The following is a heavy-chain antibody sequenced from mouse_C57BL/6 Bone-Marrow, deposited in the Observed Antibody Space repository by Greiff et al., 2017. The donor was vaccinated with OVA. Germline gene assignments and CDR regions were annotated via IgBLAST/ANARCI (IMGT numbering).Heavy chain of an antibody. D-gene: IGHD2-4*01. Sequence: DVHLVESGGGLVKPGGSLKLSCAASGFTFSDYGMHWVRQAPEKGLEWVAYISSGSSTIYYADTVKGRFTISRDNAKNTLFLQMTSLRSEDTAMYYCARPDYAGPSFDYWGQGTTLTVSS. CDR1: GFTFSDYG. CDR2: ISSGSSTI. V-gene: IGHV5-17*01. J-gene: IGHJ2*01. CDR3: ARPDYAGPSFDY.